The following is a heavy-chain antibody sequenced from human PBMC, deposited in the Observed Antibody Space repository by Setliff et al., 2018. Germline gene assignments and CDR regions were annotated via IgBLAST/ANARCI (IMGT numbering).Heavy chain of an antibody. V-gene: IGHV1-69*10. J-gene: IGHJ3*02. Sequence: GASVKVSCKASGGTFNSYTINWVRQAPGQGPEWMGGISPILGMANYAQKFQGRVTITADESTSTAYMELSSLRSEDTAVYYCARNREDDYYYDSVDYQDAFEIWGQGTMVTVS. CDR3: ARNREDDYYYDSVDYQDAFEI. CDR1: GGTFNSYT. D-gene: IGHD3-22*01. CDR2: ISPILGMA.